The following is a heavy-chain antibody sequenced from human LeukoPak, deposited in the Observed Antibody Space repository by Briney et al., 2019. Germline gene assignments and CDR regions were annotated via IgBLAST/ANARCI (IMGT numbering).Heavy chain of an antibody. V-gene: IGHV5-51*01. J-gene: IGHJ4*02. CDR1: EYSFATYW. Sequence: GESLKISCKGSEYSFATYWIGWVRQMPGQGLEWMGIIFPGDSDTRYSPSFQGQVTVSADKSISTAYLQWSSLKASDTAIYYCASEYCSGGNCYFDYWGQGTLVTVSS. CDR2: IFPGDSDT. D-gene: IGHD2-15*01. CDR3: ASEYCSGGNCYFDY.